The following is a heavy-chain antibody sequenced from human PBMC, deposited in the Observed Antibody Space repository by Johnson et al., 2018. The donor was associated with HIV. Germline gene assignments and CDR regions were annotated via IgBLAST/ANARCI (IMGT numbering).Heavy chain of an antibody. CDR2: IYSGGST. CDR1: GFTFSSNY. CDR3: ASSRRGQQLVPLAFDI. V-gene: IGHV3-66*02. Sequence: VQLVESGGGVVQPGGSLRLSCAASGFTFSSNYMSWVRQAPGKGLEWVSVIYSGGSTYYADSVKGRFTISRDNSKNTLYLQMNSLRAEDTAVYYCASSRRGQQLVPLAFDIWGQGTMVTVSS. D-gene: IGHD6-13*01. J-gene: IGHJ3*02.